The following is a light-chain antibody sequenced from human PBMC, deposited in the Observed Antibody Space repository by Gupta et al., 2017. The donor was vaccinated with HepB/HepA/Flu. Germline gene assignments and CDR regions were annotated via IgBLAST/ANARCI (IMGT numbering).Light chain of an antibody. Sequence: DIKMTQSPSSLSASVVDRVTITCRANQSMSNYVNWYQQKPGKAPKVLIYVTSSLKSVVPLRCSGRGSETDGTLTISSLQVEDDATYYWQQTDSPFLTFGQGTKVEVK. CDR3: QQTDSPFLT. CDR1: QSMSNY. CDR2: VTS. J-gene: IGKJ1*01. V-gene: IGKV1-39*01.